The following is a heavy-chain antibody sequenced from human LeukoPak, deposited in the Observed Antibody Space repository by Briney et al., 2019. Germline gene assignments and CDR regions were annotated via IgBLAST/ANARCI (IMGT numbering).Heavy chain of an antibody. CDR1: GGSIRSSSYY. D-gene: IGHD2/OR15-2a*01. CDR2: TFSTGSA. Sequence: PSQTLSLTCSLTGGSIRSSSYYWGWIRQPPGKGLEWIGTTFSTGSAYYNPSLTNRITISVDTSNNQFSLRLTSVTAADTAIYYCVRLKIVKASLSYVVGFEPWGQGILVTVSS. V-gene: IGHV4-39*01. J-gene: IGHJ5*02. CDR3: VRLKIVKASLSYVVGFEP.